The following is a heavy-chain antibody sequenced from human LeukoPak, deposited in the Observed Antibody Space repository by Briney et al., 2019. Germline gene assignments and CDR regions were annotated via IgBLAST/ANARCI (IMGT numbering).Heavy chain of an antibody. CDR2: ISDTGGRT. V-gene: IGHV3-23*01. Sequence: GGSLRLSCAASGFTFSDSAVSWVRQSPGEGLEWVSCISDTGGRTYYADSVKGRFTITRDNSRNTVNLQMNSLRAGDTARYYCAKGGQDFDFWRFDLWGQGILVTVSS. J-gene: IGHJ5*02. CDR3: AKGGQDFDFWRFDL. D-gene: IGHD3-3*01. CDR1: GFTFSDSA.